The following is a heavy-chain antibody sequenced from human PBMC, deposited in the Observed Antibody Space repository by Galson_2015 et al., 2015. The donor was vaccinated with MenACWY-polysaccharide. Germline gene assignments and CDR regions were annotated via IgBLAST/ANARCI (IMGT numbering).Heavy chain of an antibody. CDR3: ARAIAVAGQRRDFDL. D-gene: IGHD6-19*01. CDR1: GGSISSYY. J-gene: IGHJ2*01. V-gene: IGHV4-59*01. Sequence: ETLSLTCPVSGGSISSYYWNWIRQPPGKGLEWVGYINYSGSTNHNPSLKSRVTMSVDTSKNQFSLNLTSVTDADTAVYYCARAIAVAGQRRDFDLWGRGTLVTVSS. CDR2: INYSGST.